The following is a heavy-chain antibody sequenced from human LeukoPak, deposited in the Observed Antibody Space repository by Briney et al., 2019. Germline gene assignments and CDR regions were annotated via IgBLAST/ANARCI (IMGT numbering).Heavy chain of an antibody. Sequence: LSLTCAVYGGSFSGYYWSWIRQAPGKGLEWVSYISSSGSTIYYADSVKGRFTISRDNAKNSLYLQMNSLRAEDTAVYYCARDKVGATGGYWGQGTLVTVSS. V-gene: IGHV3-11*04. CDR3: ARDKVGATGGY. CDR2: ISSSGSTI. J-gene: IGHJ4*02. D-gene: IGHD1-26*01. CDR1: GGSFSGYY.